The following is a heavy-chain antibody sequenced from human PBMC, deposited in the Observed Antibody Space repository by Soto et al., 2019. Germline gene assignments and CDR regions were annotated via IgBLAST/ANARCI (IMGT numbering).Heavy chain of an antibody. CDR3: AVIIAAAGGYYLDY. CDR1: GASISSSSYY. J-gene: IGHJ4*02. V-gene: IGHV4-39*01. CDR2: IYYSGST. Sequence: QLQLQESGPGLVKPSETLSLTCTVSGASISSSSYYWGWIRQPPGMGLEWIGTIYYSGSTYYNPSLRSRVTXXVXTXXNQFPLKLSSVTAVDTAVYYCAVIIAAAGGYYLDYWGQGTLVTVSS. D-gene: IGHD6-13*01.